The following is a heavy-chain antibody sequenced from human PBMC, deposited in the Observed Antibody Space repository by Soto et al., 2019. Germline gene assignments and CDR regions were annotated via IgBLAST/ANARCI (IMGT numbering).Heavy chain of an antibody. CDR3: ARGKRTVTTFPLDY. CDR1: GGSFSGYY. CDR2: INHSGST. Sequence: QVQLQQWGAGLLKPSETLSLTCAVYGGSFSGYYWSWNHQPPGKGLEWIGEINHSGSTNYNPSLKSRVTISVDTSKNQFSLKLISVTAADTAVYYCARGKRTVTTFPLDYWGQGTLVTVSS. D-gene: IGHD4-17*01. V-gene: IGHV4-34*01. J-gene: IGHJ4*02.